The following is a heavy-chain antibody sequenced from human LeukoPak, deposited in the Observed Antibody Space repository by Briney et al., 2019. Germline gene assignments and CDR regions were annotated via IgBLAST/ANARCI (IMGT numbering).Heavy chain of an antibody. CDR3: ARGGAARPDY. Sequence: GGSLRLSCAASGFTFSSYSMNWVRQAPGKGLEWVSYINLNSRTIDYADSVRGRFTISRDNAKSSLYLQMNSLRAEDTAVYYCARGGAARPDYWGQGTLVTVFS. D-gene: IGHD6-6*01. J-gene: IGHJ4*02. CDR2: INLNSRTI. CDR1: GFTFSSYS. V-gene: IGHV3-48*01.